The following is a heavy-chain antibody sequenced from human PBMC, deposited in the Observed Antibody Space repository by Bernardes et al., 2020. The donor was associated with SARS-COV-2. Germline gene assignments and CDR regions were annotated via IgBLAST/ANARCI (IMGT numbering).Heavy chain of an antibody. V-gene: IGHV3-48*03. J-gene: IGHJ4*02. CDR1: GFTFNYYE. D-gene: IGHD5-12*01. CDR2: ISSSGTPI. Sequence: GSLRLSCTASGFTFNYYEMNWVRQAPGKGLEWVSYISSSGTPIYYADSVKGRFTISRDNAKNLLYLQMNSLRAEDTAVYYCAGGYSGYEEVFWGQGTLVTVSS. CDR3: AGGYSGYEEVF.